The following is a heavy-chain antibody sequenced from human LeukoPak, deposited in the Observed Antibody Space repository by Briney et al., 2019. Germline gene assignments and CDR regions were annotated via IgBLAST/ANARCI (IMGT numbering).Heavy chain of an antibody. CDR3: AKGPWYGSASDEDR. CDR1: GYSFSTYT. D-gene: IGHD6-6*01. CDR2: INAGNGNT. V-gene: IGHV1-3*01. Sequence: GASVKVSCKASGYSFSTYTMNWVRQAPGQRLEWMGWINAGNGNTKYSQKFQGRVTITRDTSASTAYMEMRSLRSEDTAVYYCAKGPWYGSASDEDRWGQGTLVTVSS. J-gene: IGHJ5*02.